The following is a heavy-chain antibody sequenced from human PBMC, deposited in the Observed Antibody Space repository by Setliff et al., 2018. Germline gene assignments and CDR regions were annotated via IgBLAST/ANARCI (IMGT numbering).Heavy chain of an antibody. Sequence: PSETLSLTCTVSGGSISSSGYYWGWIRQPPGKELEWTGGISHSANKYYNPSFRTGVTISVDMSKNQFFLNLSSVTPADTAVYYCARGSEFYYGSGTIDSWGPGTLVTVSS. V-gene: IGHV4-39*07. CDR3: ARGSEFYYGSGTIDS. J-gene: IGHJ4*02. CDR1: GGSISSSGYY. CDR2: ISHSANK. D-gene: IGHD3-10*01.